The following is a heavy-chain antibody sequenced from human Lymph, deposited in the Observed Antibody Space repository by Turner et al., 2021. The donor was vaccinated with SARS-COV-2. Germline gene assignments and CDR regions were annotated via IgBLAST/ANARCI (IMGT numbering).Heavy chain of an antibody. CDR1: GGSVTSVYHH. V-gene: IGHV4-30-4*01. CDR3: ARVRYNSSWYFGVNDPSPRYYFDY. CDR2: IYYSGSS. J-gene: IGHJ4*02. D-gene: IGHD6-13*01. Sequence: QVQLQESGTGLVTPSLTQSLTCTVSGGSVTSVYHHWSWFRQPPWKGLEWIGYIYYSGSSYYNPSLKSRVTISVDTSKNQFSLKLSSVTAADTAVYYCARVRYNSSWYFGVNDPSPRYYFDYWGQGTLVTVSS.